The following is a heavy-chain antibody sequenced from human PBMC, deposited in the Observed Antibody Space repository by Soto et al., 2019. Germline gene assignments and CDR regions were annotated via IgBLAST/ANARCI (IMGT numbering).Heavy chain of an antibody. J-gene: IGHJ4*02. CDR2: IYYSGST. D-gene: IGHD6-13*01. Sequence: PSETLSLTCTVSGGSISSSSYYWGWIRQPPGKGLEWIGSIYYSGSTYYNPSLKSRVTISVDTSKNQFSLKLSSVTAADTAVYYCARHVGYSSPDYFDYWCQGTLVTVSS. CDR3: ARHVGYSSPDYFDY. CDR1: GGSISSSSYY. V-gene: IGHV4-39*01.